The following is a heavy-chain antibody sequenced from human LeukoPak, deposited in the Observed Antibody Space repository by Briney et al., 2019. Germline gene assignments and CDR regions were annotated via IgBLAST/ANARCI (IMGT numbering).Heavy chain of an antibody. CDR3: AKDRITGINYFDY. J-gene: IGHJ4*02. CDR1: GFTFSDYA. CDR2: ISGSGGST. D-gene: IGHD1-20*01. V-gene: IGHV3-23*01. Sequence: PGGSLRLSCAASGFTFSDYAMNWVRQAPGKGLGWVSAISGSGGSTYYADSVKGRFTISRDNSKNTLYLQMNSLRAEDTAVYYCAKDRITGINYFDYWGQGTLVTVSS.